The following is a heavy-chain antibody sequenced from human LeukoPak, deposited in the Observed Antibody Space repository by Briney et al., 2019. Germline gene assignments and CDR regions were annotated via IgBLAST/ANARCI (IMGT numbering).Heavy chain of an antibody. Sequence: GGSLRLSCAASGFTFSSCWMTWVRQAPGKGLEWVANIKEDGSKKNYVDSVKGRFTIFRDNAKNSLYLQMSSLRAEDTAVYYCARVRSSGWYRLEDYWGQGTLVTVSS. CDR1: GFTFSSCW. V-gene: IGHV3-7*04. CDR3: ARVRSSGWYRLEDY. CDR2: IKEDGSKK. J-gene: IGHJ4*02. D-gene: IGHD6-19*01.